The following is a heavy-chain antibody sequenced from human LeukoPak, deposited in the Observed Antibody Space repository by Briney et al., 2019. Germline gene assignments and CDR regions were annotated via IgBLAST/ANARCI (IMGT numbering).Heavy chain of an antibody. CDR3: ARDAGYSYGRYGMDV. J-gene: IGHJ6*02. Sequence: SETLSLTCTVSGGSISSYYWSWIRQPPGKGLEWIGYIYYSGSTNYNPSLKSRVTISVDTSKNQFSLKLSSVTAADTAVYYCARDAGYSYGRYGMDVWGQGTTVTVSS. V-gene: IGHV4-59*01. CDR1: GGSISSYY. CDR2: IYYSGST. D-gene: IGHD5-18*01.